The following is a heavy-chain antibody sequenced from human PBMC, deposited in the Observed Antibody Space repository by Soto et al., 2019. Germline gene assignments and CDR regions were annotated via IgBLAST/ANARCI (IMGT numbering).Heavy chain of an antibody. D-gene: IGHD4-17*01. CDR1: GFTVSNNY. Sequence: EVKLVDSGGGLVQPGGSLRLSCAASGFTVSNNYMCWVRQAPGKGLEWVSLIYSGGVTHYADSVRGRFTISRDNSRNTLYLQMNSLRADDTAVYYCAKRGTTVTTSLWYWGQGTLVIVSS. V-gene: IGHV3-66*01. CDR2: IYSGGVT. CDR3: AKRGTTVTTSLWY. J-gene: IGHJ4*02.